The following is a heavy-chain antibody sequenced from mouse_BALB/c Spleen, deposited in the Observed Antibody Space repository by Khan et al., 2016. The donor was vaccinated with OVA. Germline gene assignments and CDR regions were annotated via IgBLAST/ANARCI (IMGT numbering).Heavy chain of an antibody. V-gene: IGHV1-77*01. CDR2: ISPGSGDT. CDR1: GYTFTDYY. Sequence: QVQLQQSGAELARPGASVKLSCKASGYTFTDYYINWVKQRTGQGLEWIGEISPGSGDTSYNEKFKGKATLTADKSSTTAYMQLSSLTSEASAVYFCARRNYFGYTVAYWGQGTLVTVSA. D-gene: IGHD1-2*01. J-gene: IGHJ3*01. CDR3: ARRNYFGYTVAY.